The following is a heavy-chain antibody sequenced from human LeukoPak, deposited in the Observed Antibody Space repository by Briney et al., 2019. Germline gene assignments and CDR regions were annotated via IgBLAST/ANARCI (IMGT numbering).Heavy chain of an antibody. J-gene: IGHJ4*02. CDR2: INPDGGEE. CDR3: AIWGADQNY. V-gene: IGHV3-7*02. D-gene: IGHD3-16*01. CDR1: GFTFSAYA. Sequence: GGSLRLSCEASGFTFSAYAMTWVRQAPGKGLEWVANINPDGGEERYVDSVKGRFVISRDNAKNSLYLQMNSLRAEDTAVYYCAIWGADQNYWGQGTLVTVSS.